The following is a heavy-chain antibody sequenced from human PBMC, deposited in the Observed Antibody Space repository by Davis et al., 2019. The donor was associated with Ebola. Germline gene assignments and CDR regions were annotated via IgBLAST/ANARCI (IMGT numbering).Heavy chain of an antibody. CDR1: GFSLSNARMG. Sequence: SGPTLVKPTETLTLTCTVSGFSLSNARMGVSWIRQPPGKALEWLAHIFSNDEKSYSTSLKSRLTISKDTSKSQVVLTMTNMDPVDTATYYCARDTEMANNYYYYYGMDVWGKGTTVTVSS. J-gene: IGHJ6*04. D-gene: IGHD5-24*01. CDR3: ARDTEMANNYYYYYGMDV. V-gene: IGHV2-26*01. CDR2: IFSNDEK.